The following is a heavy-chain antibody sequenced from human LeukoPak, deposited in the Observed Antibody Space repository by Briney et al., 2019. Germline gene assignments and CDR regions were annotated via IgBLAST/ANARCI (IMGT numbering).Heavy chain of an antibody. CDR1: GLTFSNAW. Sequence: GGSLRLSCEASGLTFSNAWMSWVRQAPGRGLEWVGRIKTKTEGGTTDNAAPVKGRFTISRDDSKNTLYLQMNSLKTEDTAVYYCTTDAVREVSTYYYYSMDVWGQGTTVTVSS. CDR3: TTDAVREVSTYYYYSMDV. J-gene: IGHJ6*02. D-gene: IGHD3-10*01. CDR2: IKTKTEGGTT. V-gene: IGHV3-15*01.